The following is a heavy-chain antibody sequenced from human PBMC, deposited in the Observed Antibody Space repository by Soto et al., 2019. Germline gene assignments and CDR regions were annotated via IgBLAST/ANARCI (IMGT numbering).Heavy chain of an antibody. V-gene: IGHV1-69*02. CDR1: GGTFSSYT. CDR3: ARASMSDYCDYFVWDV. J-gene: IGHJ6*04. Sequence: QVQLVQSGAEVKKPGSSVKVSCKASGGTFSSYTISWVRQAPGQGLEWMGRIIPILGIANYAQKFQGRVTITADKSTSTAYMELSSLRSEDTAVYYCARASMSDYCDYFVWDVWGKGTTVTVSS. D-gene: IGHD4-17*01. CDR2: IIPILGIA.